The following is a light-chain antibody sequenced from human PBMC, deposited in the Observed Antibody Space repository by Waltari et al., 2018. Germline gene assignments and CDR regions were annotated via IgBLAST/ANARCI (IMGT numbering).Light chain of an antibody. Sequence: SSELTQPPSVSVSPGQTASITSSGHILGSKYASWYKHKPGQSPLLVIYQDINRPSGIPERFSGSKSGNTATLTISGTQAMDDADYYCQALGSNRWVFGGGTKLTVL. J-gene: IGLJ3*02. CDR2: QDI. CDR3: QALGSNRWV. CDR1: ILGSKY. V-gene: IGLV3-1*01.